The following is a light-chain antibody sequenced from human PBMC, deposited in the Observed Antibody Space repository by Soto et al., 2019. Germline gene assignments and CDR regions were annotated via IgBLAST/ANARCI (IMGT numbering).Light chain of an antibody. CDR2: SSN. CDR3: AAWDDSLNGHI. J-gene: IGLJ1*01. CDR1: SSNIGSNS. Sequence: QSVLTQPHSASGTPGQRVTISCSGSSSNIGSNSVHWFQQVPGTAPKPLIYSSNQRPSGVPERFSGSKSGTSASLAISGLQSEDEDDYYCAAWDDSLNGHIFGTGTKLTVL. V-gene: IGLV1-44*01.